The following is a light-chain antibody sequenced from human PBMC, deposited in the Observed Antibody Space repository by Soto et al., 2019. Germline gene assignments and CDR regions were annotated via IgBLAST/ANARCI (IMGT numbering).Light chain of an antibody. J-gene: IGLJ2*01. CDR3: QSYDSSNHVV. Sequence: NFMLTQPHSVSESPGKTVTISCTGSSGSIASNYVQWYQQRPGSAPTTVIYEDNQRPSGVPDRFSGSIDSSSNSASPTNSGLKTEDAADYYCQSYDSSNHVVFGGGTKLTVL. CDR2: EDN. CDR1: SGSIASNY. V-gene: IGLV6-57*02.